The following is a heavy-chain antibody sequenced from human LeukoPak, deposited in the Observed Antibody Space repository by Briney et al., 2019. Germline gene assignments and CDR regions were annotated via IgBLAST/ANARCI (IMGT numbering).Heavy chain of an antibody. Sequence: SETLSLTCTVSGGSISSSSYYWGWIRQPPGKGLEWIGSIYYSGSTYYNPSLKSRVTISVDTSKNQFSLKLSSVTAADTAVYYCARLGVVVVPAGAKFDPWGQGTLVTVSS. D-gene: IGHD2-2*01. CDR3: ARLGVVVVPAGAKFDP. V-gene: IGHV4-39*07. CDR2: IYYSGST. J-gene: IGHJ5*02. CDR1: GGSISSSSYY.